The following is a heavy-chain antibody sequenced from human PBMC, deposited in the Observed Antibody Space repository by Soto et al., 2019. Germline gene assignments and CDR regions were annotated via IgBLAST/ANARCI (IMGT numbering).Heavy chain of an antibody. D-gene: IGHD5-12*01. Sequence: KPSETLSLTCTVSGGSISSGGYSWSWIRQPPGKGLEWIGYIYHSGSTYYNPSLKSRVTISVDRSKNQFSLKLSSVTAADTAVYYCARGVATVVTSYFDYWGQGTLLTASS. J-gene: IGHJ4*02. V-gene: IGHV4-30-2*01. CDR3: ARGVATVVTSYFDY. CDR2: IYHSGST. CDR1: GGSISSGGYS.